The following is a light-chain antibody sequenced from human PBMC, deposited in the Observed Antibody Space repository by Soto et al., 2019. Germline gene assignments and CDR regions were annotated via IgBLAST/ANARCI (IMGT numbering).Light chain of an antibody. Sequence: QSALTQPASVSGSPGQSITLSCTGTSSDVGGYNYVSWYQQHPGKAPKLMIYDVSNRPSGVSNRFSGSKSGNTASLTISGLHAEDEAEDNCSSYTSSSTLGVFGGGTKLTVL. CDR1: SSDVGGYNY. CDR2: DVS. CDR3: SSYTSSSTLGV. V-gene: IGLV2-14*01. J-gene: IGLJ2*01.